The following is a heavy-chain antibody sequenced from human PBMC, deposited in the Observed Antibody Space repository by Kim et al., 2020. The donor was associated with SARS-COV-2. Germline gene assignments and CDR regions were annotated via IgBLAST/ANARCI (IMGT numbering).Heavy chain of an antibody. CDR2: IYYSGST. J-gene: IGHJ4*02. Sequence: SETLSLTCTVSGGSISSGGYYWSWIRQHPGQGLEWIGYIYYSGSTYYNPSLKSRVTISVDTSKNQFSLKLSSVTAADTAGYYCARVGSGKWFGELLHIDYWGQGTLVTVSS. CDR3: ARVGSGKWFGELLHIDY. V-gene: IGHV4-31*03. CDR1: GGSISSGGYY. D-gene: IGHD3-10*01.